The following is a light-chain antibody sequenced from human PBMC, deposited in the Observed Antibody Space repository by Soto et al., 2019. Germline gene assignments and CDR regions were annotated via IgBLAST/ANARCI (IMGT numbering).Light chain of an antibody. J-gene: IGKJ5*01. Sequence: DIQMTQSPSTLSGSVGDRVTITCRASQTISSWLAWYQQKPGKAPKLLIYKASTLKSGVPSRFSGSGSGTEFTPTISSLQPDDFATYYCQQLNTYLITFGQGTRLEIK. CDR1: QTISSW. CDR2: KAS. V-gene: IGKV1-5*03. CDR3: QQLNTYLIT.